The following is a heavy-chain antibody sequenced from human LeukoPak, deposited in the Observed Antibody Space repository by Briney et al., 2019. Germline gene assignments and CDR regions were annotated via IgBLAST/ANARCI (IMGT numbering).Heavy chain of an antibody. CDR3: ATFTASYDSSGYFNF. Sequence: ASVKVSCKVSGYTLTELSMHWVRQAPGKGLEWMGGFDPEDGETIYAQKFQGRATMTEDTSTDTAYMELSSLRSEDTAVYYCATFTASYDSSGYFNFWGQGTLVTVSS. CDR1: GYTLTELS. D-gene: IGHD3-22*01. J-gene: IGHJ4*02. V-gene: IGHV1-24*01. CDR2: FDPEDGET.